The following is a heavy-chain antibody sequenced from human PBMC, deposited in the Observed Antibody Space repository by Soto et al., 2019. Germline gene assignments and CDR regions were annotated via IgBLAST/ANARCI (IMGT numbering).Heavy chain of an antibody. D-gene: IGHD6-19*01. CDR1: GFTISSYW. J-gene: IGHJ4*01. CDR3: AIAVAGPTAIAY. CDR2: INGDGSST. V-gene: IGHV3-74*01. Sequence: EVQLVESGGGLVQPGESLRLSCVVSGFTISSYWMHWVRQAPGKGLVWVSRINGDGSSTNYADSVKGRFTISRDNAKNTLYLQMNTLRAEDTAVYYCAIAVAGPTAIAYWGHGNQVTVSS.